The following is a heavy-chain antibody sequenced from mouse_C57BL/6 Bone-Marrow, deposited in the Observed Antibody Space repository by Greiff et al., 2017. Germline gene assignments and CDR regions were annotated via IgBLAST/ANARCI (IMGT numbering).Heavy chain of an antibody. CDR2: IDPSASYT. CDR3: ARLGYGNYVAWFAY. D-gene: IGHD2-10*02. J-gene: IGHJ3*01. Sequence: QVQLQQPGAELVMPGASVKLSCKASGYPFTSYWMHWVQQRPGQGLEWIGEIDPSASYTNYNQKFKGKSTLTVDKSSSTAYMQLSSLTSEDSAVYYCARLGYGNYVAWFAYWGQGTLVTVSA. V-gene: IGHV1-69*01. CDR1: GYPFTSYW.